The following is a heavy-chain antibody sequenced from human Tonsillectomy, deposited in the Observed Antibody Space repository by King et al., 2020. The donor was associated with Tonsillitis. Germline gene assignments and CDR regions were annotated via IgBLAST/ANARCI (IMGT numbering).Heavy chain of an antibody. Sequence: QLQESGPGLVKPSQTLSLTCTVSGASISSGIYYWSWIRQPAGKGLEWIGRVYTSGSTNYNPSLKSRITMSVDTSKNQFSLKLGSVTAADTAVYYCAREYYKFSFDPWGQGALVTVSS. CDR2: VYTSGST. J-gene: IGHJ5*02. CDR3: AREYYKFSFDP. D-gene: IGHD3-3*01. CDR1: GASISSGIYY. V-gene: IGHV4-61*02.